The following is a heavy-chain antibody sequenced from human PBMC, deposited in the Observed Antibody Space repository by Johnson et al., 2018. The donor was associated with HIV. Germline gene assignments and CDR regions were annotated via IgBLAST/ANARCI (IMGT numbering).Heavy chain of an antibody. J-gene: IGHJ3*02. Sequence: QVQLLESGGGVVQPGRSLRLSCAASGFTFSSYAMHWVRQAPGKGLEWVAVISYDGSNKYYADSVKGRFTISRDNSKNTLHLQMNSLRAEDTAVYYCARDGQMTLGDDAFDIWGQGTMVTVSS. D-gene: IGHD3-16*01. V-gene: IGHV3-30-3*01. CDR3: ARDGQMTLGDDAFDI. CDR2: ISYDGSNK. CDR1: GFTFSSYA.